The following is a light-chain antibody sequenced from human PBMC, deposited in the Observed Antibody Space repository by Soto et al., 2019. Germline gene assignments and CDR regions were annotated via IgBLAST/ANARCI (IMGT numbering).Light chain of an antibody. Sequence: QSALTQPPSVSGAPGQRVTISCTGSSSNIGAGYDVHWYQQLPGAAPKLLIYANFNRPSGVPDRFSASKSGTSASLAITGLQAEDEADYYCHSYDDSRSGLYVFGTGTKLTVL. CDR2: ANF. CDR1: SSNIGAGYD. J-gene: IGLJ1*01. V-gene: IGLV1-40*01. CDR3: HSYDDSRSGLYV.